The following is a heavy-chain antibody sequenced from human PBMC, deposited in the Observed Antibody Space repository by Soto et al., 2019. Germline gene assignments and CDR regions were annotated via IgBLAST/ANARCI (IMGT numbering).Heavy chain of an antibody. Sequence: QLQLQESGPGLVKPSENLSLTCSVSGGSISSSNYYWGWIRQSPGKGLEWIGSIYYSGNIYHNPSLKSRVTMSIDTPKDKSSLKLNSVTAADTAVYYCARLLYDRRGYYSFDYWGQGSLVTVSS. CDR3: ARLLYDRRGYYSFDY. D-gene: IGHD3-22*01. CDR1: GGSISSSNYY. V-gene: IGHV4-39*01. J-gene: IGHJ4*02. CDR2: IYYSGNI.